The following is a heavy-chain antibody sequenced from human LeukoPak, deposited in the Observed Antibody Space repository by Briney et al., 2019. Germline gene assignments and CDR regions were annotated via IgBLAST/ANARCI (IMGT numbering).Heavy chain of an antibody. CDR1: GFTFSSYG. CDR3: ARDGPGGSSWYGPLDY. D-gene: IGHD6-13*01. Sequence: PGRSLRLSCAASGFTFSSYGMHWVRQAPGKGLEWVAVIWYDGSNKYYADSVKGRFTVSRDNSKNTLYLQMNILRAEDTAVYYCARDGPGGSSWYGPLDYWGQGTLVTVSS. J-gene: IGHJ4*02. CDR2: IWYDGSNK. V-gene: IGHV3-33*01.